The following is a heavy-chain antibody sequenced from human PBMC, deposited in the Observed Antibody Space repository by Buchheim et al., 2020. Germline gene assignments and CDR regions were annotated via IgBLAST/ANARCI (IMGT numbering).Heavy chain of an antibody. Sequence: EVRLVESGGGLVQPGGSLRLSCAASGFTFSSYWMHWVRQAPGQGLMWVSRIRSDGSSTSYADSVKGRFTISRDNGKNTLFLQMNSLRAEDTAVYYCVRDDYGDYSFDYWGQGT. V-gene: IGHV3-74*01. CDR1: GFTFSSYW. CDR3: VRDDYGDYSFDY. D-gene: IGHD4-17*01. J-gene: IGHJ4*02. CDR2: IRSDGSST.